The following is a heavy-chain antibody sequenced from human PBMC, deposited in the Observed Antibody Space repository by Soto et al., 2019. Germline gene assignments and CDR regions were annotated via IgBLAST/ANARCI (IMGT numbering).Heavy chain of an antibody. CDR3: AKSRAAAPPRVGMDV. D-gene: IGHD6-25*01. J-gene: IGHJ6*02. CDR1: GGTFGKNA. CDR2: IIPFFHAP. Sequence: SVKVSCKAPGGTFGKNAFSWVRQAPGQGLEWMGGIIPFFHAPNYAQKFQGRVTITADESMNMVFMEMSSLRSEDTAIYYCAKSRAAAPPRVGMDVWGQGTTVTVSS. V-gene: IGHV1-69*13.